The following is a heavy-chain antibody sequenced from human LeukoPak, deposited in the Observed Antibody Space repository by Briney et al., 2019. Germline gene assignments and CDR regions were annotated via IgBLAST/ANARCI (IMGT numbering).Heavy chain of an antibody. D-gene: IGHD3-22*01. CDR1: GFTFTRSA. CDR3: AAVGSGSGGYYDY. CDR2: IVVGSGNT. J-gene: IGHJ4*02. Sequence: ASVKVSCKASGFTFTRSAVQWVRQARGQRLEWIGWIVVGSGNTNYAQKFQERVTITRDMSTSTAYMELSSLKSEDTAVYYCAAVGSGSGGYYDYWGQETLVTVSS. V-gene: IGHV1-58*01.